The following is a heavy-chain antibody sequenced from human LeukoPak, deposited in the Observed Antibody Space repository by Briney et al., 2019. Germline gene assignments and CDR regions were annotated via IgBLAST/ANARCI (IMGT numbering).Heavy chain of an antibody. CDR3: ARDQKWACCLDS. V-gene: IGHV4-31*03. D-gene: IGHD1-26*01. Sequence: SETLSLTCTVYGRSISIGVHFSSWLREHREKGLEWIDYMNYRGSTYNKPSFKSRAVISVDTSKNQFFLKVKSLAAADTAVYFCARDQKWACCLDSWGQGPLVTVSS. CDR1: GRSISIGVHF. J-gene: IGHJ5*01. CDR2: MNYRGST.